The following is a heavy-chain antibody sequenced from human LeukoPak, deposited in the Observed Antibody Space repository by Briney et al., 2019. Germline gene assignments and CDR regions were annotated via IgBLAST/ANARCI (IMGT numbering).Heavy chain of an antibody. V-gene: IGHV3-23*01. CDR3: ARAMMVVTNLWGVYDY. CDR1: GFTFSGYT. D-gene: IGHD3-22*01. CDR2: MSGSGGTT. J-gene: IGHJ4*02. Sequence: GESLRLSCAASGFTFSGYTMNWVRQGPGKGPEWVSGMSGSGGTTYYADSVKGRFTISRDNSKNTLYLQMNSLRAEDTAVYYCARAMMVVTNLWGVYDYWGQGTLVTVSS.